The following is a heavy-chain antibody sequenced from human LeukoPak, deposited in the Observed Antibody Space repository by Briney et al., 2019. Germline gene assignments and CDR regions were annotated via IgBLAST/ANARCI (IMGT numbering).Heavy chain of an antibody. V-gene: IGHV1-69*06. Sequence: ASVKVSCKASGGTFSSYAISWVRQAPGQGLEWMGGIIPIFGTANYAQKFQGRVTITADKSTGTAYMELSSLRSEDTAVYYCARTRPMTTVTYYFDYWGQGTLVTVSS. CDR3: ARTRPMTTVTYYFDY. D-gene: IGHD4-17*01. J-gene: IGHJ4*02. CDR2: IIPIFGTA. CDR1: GGTFSSYA.